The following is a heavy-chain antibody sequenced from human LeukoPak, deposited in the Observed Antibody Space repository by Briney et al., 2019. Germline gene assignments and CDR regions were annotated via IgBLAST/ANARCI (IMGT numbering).Heavy chain of an antibody. J-gene: IGHJ6*03. V-gene: IGHV1-46*01. D-gene: IGHD3-10*01. Sequence: ASVKVSCKASGYTFTNYYMHWVRQAPGQGLEWMGIINPSGGSTTYAQRFQGRVTMTRDMSTNTVYMELSSLRSEDTAVYYCATRGGSGSYSYYYYYMDVWGKGTTVTISS. CDR1: GYTFTNYY. CDR2: INPSGGST. CDR3: ATRGGSGSYSYYYYYMDV.